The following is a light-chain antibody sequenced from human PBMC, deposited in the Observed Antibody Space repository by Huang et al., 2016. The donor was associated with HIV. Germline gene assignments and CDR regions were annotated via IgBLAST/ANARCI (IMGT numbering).Light chain of an antibody. V-gene: IGKV3-15*01. Sequence: TLLTQFPATLSVSPGERATLSCRASQNIRNNLAWYQQKPGQAPRLLVYEASSRATGVPGRFSDSGSGIDFTLTISSLQAEDFAVYYCQQFNNWPPAFGGGTTVEIK. CDR2: EAS. J-gene: IGKJ4*01. CDR1: QNIRNN. CDR3: QQFNNWPPA.